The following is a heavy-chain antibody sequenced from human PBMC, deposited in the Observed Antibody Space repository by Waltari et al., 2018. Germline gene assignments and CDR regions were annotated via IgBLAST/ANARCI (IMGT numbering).Heavy chain of an antibody. Sequence: QVQLQESGPGLVKPSETLSLTCAVSGYSISSGYYWGWIRQPPGKGLEWIGSIYHSGSTYYNPSLKSRVTISVDTSKNQFSLKLSSVTAADTAVYYCAREGGRFDFDYWGQGTLVTVSS. V-gene: IGHV4-38-2*02. D-gene: IGHD3-16*01. CDR2: IYHSGST. J-gene: IGHJ4*02. CDR3: AREGGRFDFDY. CDR1: GYSISSGYY.